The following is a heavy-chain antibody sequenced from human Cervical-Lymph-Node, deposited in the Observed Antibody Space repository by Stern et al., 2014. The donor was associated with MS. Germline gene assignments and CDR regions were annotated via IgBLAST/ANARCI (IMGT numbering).Heavy chain of an antibody. CDR3: ATTRWDLFTWNWFDP. Sequence: QVQLQESGPGLVKPSQTLSLTCTVSGGSISSSGYYWSWIRQPADKGLEWIGRIHDSGSTYYNPPLKSRVTISMATAQNQFLLKLPSVTAADTAVYYCATTRWDLFTWNWFDPWGQGTLVTVSS. D-gene: IGHD1-26*01. CDR2: IHDSGST. V-gene: IGHV4-61*02. J-gene: IGHJ5*02. CDR1: GGSISSSGYY.